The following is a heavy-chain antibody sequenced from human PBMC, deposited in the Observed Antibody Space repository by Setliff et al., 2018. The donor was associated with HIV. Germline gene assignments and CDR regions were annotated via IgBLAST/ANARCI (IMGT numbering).Heavy chain of an antibody. V-gene: IGHV3-23*01. D-gene: IGHD1-26*01. J-gene: IGHJ6*03. Sequence: GGSLRLSCEASGFIFNTFAMKWVRQAPGKGPEWVAGISSSGSGRYYADSVKGRFTISRDNSNNRVYLQMDSLRAEDTATYYCAKVAGRVYYFYMDVWGKGTTVTVSS. CDR1: GFIFNTFA. CDR3: AKVAGRVYYFYMDV. CDR2: ISSSGSGR.